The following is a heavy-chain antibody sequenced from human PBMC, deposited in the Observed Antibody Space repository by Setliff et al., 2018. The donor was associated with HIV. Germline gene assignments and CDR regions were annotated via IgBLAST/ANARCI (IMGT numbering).Heavy chain of an antibody. CDR3: ARLNVEMFVVMAATPGWFGP. CDR2: ISYSGGS. D-gene: IGHD2-15*01. J-gene: IGHJ5*02. V-gene: IGHV4-31*02. CDR1: GDSISSDAYY. Sequence: SETLSLTCTVSGDSISSDAYYWSWIRQHPEKGLEWVGYISYSGGSYHNPSLKSRISISMDTSKNQFSLKLKSVTAADTAVYYCARLNVEMFVVMAATPGWFGPWGQGILVTVSS.